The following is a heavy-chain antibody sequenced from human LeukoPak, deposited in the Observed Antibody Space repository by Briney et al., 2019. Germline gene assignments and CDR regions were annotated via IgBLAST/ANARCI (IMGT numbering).Heavy chain of an antibody. CDR2: INPNSGDT. J-gene: IGHJ3*02. D-gene: IGHD6-25*01. CDR1: GYTFTGHY. V-gene: IGHV1-2*02. Sequence: ASVKVSCKASGYTFTGHYMHWLRQAPGPGLEWMGWINPNSGDTNYAQKFQGRVTMTRDTSISTAYMELSSLRSDDTAVYYCARVERRQQPLTGAFDIWGQGTMVTVSS. CDR3: ARVERRQQPLTGAFDI.